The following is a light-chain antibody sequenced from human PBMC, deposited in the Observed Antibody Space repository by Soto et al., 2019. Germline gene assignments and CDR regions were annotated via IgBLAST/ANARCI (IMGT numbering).Light chain of an antibody. CDR2: GAS. V-gene: IGKV3-20*01. CDR1: QRVSSSY. J-gene: IGKJ3*01. CDR3: QQYGSSPFT. Sequence: EIVLTQSPGTLSLSPGERATLSCRASQRVSSSYLAWYQQKPGQAPRLLIYGASRRATGIPDRFSGSGSGTAFTLTISGLEPEDFAVYFCQQYGSSPFTFGPGTKVDIK.